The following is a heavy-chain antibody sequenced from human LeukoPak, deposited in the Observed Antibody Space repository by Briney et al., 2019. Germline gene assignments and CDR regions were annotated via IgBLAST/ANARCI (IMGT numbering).Heavy chain of an antibody. CDR2: IWYDGSNK. V-gene: IGHV3-33*06. Sequence: PGRSLRLSCAASGFTFSSYGMHWVRQAPGKGLEWVAVIWYDGSNKYYADSVKGRFTISRDNSKNTLYLQMNSLRAEDTAVYYCAKDREWLLPSGAFDIWGQGTMVTVSS. J-gene: IGHJ3*02. CDR3: AKDREWLLPSGAFDI. D-gene: IGHD5-12*01. CDR1: GFTFSSYG.